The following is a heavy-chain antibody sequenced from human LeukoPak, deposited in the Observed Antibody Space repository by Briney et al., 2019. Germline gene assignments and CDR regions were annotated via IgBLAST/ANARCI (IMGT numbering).Heavy chain of an antibody. J-gene: IGHJ6*02. CDR1: GGSISSYY. CDR3: ARAAAGTGWYYYYGMDV. D-gene: IGHD6-13*01. V-gene: IGHV4-59*01. Sequence: PSETLSLTCTVSGGSISSYYWSWIRQPPGKGLEWIGYIYYSGSTNYNPSLKSRVTISVDTSKNQFSLKLSSVTAADTAVYYCARAAAGTGWYYYYGMDVWGQGTTVTVSS. CDR2: IYYSGST.